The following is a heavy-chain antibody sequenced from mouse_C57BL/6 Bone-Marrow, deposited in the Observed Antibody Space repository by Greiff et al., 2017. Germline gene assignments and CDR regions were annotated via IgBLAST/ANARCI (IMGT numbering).Heavy chain of an antibody. Sequence: EVMLVESGGGLVKPGGSLKLSCAASGFTFSSYAMSWVRQTPEKRLEWVATISDGGSYTYYPDNVKGRFTISRDNAKNTLYLQMSHLKSEDTAMYYCAREDYYGRVYWGQGTTLTVSS. J-gene: IGHJ2*01. V-gene: IGHV5-4*01. D-gene: IGHD1-1*01. CDR3: AREDYYGRVY. CDR2: ISDGGSYT. CDR1: GFTFSSYA.